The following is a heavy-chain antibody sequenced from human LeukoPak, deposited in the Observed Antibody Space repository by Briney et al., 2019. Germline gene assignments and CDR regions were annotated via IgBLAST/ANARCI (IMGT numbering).Heavy chain of an antibody. D-gene: IGHD6-19*01. V-gene: IGHV3-23*01. Sequence: GGSLRLSCPVSGFTLSTYDMSWVRQAPGKGLEWVSAISGSGGSTYYADSVKGRFTISRDNSKNTLYLQMNSLRAEDTAVYYCAKYSSGWLAFDYWGQGTLVTVSS. CDR3: AKYSSGWLAFDY. CDR1: GFTLSTYD. J-gene: IGHJ4*02. CDR2: ISGSGGST.